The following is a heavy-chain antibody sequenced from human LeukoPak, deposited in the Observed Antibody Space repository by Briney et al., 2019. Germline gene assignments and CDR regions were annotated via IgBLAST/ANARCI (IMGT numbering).Heavy chain of an antibody. J-gene: IGHJ4*02. CDR1: GGSISSGGYY. V-gene: IGHV4-31*03. Sequence: TSQTLSLTCTVSGGSISSGGYYWSWIRQHPGKGLEWIGYIYYSGSTYYNPSLKSRVTISVDTSKNQFSLKLSSVTAADTAVYYCARDLRLGELGYFDYWGQGTLVTVSS. D-gene: IGHD2-21*01. CDR2: IYYSGST. CDR3: ARDLRLGELGYFDY.